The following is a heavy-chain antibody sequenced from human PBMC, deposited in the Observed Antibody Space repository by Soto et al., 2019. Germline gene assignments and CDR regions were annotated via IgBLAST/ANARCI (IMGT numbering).Heavy chain of an antibody. V-gene: IGHV4-34*01. D-gene: IGHD3-10*01. CDR1: GGSFSGYY. CDR3: ARGRVVRGVILIRTASVLFSY. Sequence: PSETLSLTCAVYGGSFSGYYWSWIRQPPGKGLEWIGEINHSGSTNYNPSLKSRVTISVDTSKNQFSLKLSSVTAADTAVYYCARGRVVRGVILIRTASVLFSYWGQGTLVTVSS. J-gene: IGHJ4*02. CDR2: INHSGST.